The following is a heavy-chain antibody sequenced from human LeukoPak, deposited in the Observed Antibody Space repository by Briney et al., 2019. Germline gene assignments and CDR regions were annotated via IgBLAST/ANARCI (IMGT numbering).Heavy chain of an antibody. Sequence: GGSLRLSCAASGFTFSSYEMNWVRQAPGKGLEWVSYISSSGSTTYYADSVKGRFTISRDNAKNSLYLQMNSLRAEDTAVYYCARDQDYDMLAGSTGEDYWGQGTLVTVSS. CDR2: ISSSGSTT. CDR1: GFTFSSYE. CDR3: ARDQDYDMLAGSTGEDY. D-gene: IGHD3-9*01. V-gene: IGHV3-48*03. J-gene: IGHJ4*02.